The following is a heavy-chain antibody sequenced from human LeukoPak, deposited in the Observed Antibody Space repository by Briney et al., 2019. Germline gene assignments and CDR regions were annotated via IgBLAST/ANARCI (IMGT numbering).Heavy chain of an antibody. CDR1: GGSISSYY. Sequence: PSETLSLTCTVSGGSISSYYWSWIRQPPGKGLEWIGYIYYSGSTNYNPSLKSRVTISVDTSKNQLSLKLSSVTAADTAVYYCARSNVLRFLEWQDPGHMDVWGKGTTVTVSS. D-gene: IGHD3-3*01. J-gene: IGHJ6*03. CDR3: ARSNVLRFLEWQDPGHMDV. CDR2: IYYSGST. V-gene: IGHV4-59*01.